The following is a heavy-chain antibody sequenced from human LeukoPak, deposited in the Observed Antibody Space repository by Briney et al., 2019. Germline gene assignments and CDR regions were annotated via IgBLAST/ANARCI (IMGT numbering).Heavy chain of an antibody. CDR2: VNPDGSET. V-gene: IGHV3-7*01. D-gene: IGHD2-2*01. Sequence: GGSLRLSCATSGFTLSPYWMTWVRQAPGKGLEWVANVNPDGSETYYLDSVKGRFTISRDNVKNSLYLLMNSLRAEDTAVYYCGRWGIEAAIDYWGQGTLVTVSS. CDR1: GFTLSPYW. CDR3: GRWGIEAAIDY. J-gene: IGHJ4*02.